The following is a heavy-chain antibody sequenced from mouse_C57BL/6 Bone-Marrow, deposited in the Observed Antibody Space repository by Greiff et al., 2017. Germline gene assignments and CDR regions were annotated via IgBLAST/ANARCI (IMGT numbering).Heavy chain of an antibody. V-gene: IGHV1-81*01. J-gene: IGHJ1*03. Sequence: VQLQQSGAELARPGASVKLSCKASGYTFTSYGISWVKQRTGQGLEWIGEIYPRRGNTYYNEKFKGQATLTAAKSSSTAYMELRSLTSEDSAVYFWARGIRPVYYGSSYGGWYFDVWGTGTTVTVAA. CDR2: IYPRRGNT. D-gene: IGHD1-1*01. CDR3: ARGIRPVYYGSSYGGWYFDV. CDR1: GYTFTSYG.